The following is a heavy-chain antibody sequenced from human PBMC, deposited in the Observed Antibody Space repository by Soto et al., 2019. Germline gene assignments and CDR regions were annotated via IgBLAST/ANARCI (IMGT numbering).Heavy chain of an antibody. Sequence: ESGGGVVQPGRSLRLSCAASGFTFSSYAMHWVRQAPGKGLEWVAVVSYDGSNKYYADSVKGRFTISRDNSKNTLYVQMNSLRAEDTAVYYCGSSRGLYYYAMDVWGQGTTVTVSS. D-gene: IGHD6-19*01. J-gene: IGHJ6*02. CDR1: GFTFSSYA. CDR2: VSYDGSNK. V-gene: IGHV3-30-3*01. CDR3: GSSRGLYYYAMDV.